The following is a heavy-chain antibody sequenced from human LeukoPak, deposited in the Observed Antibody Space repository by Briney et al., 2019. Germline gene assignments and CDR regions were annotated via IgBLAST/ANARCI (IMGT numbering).Heavy chain of an antibody. Sequence: SDTLSLTCSVSGGSISSYYWSWIRHPPGKGLEWIGDIYYSGSTNYHSSLKSLVTISVDTSKNQFSLKLSSVTAADTAVYYCARHGSGSSTFGYWGQGTLVTVST. D-gene: IGHD1-26*01. V-gene: IGHV4-59*08. CDR1: GGSISSYY. J-gene: IGHJ4*02. CDR2: IYYSGST. CDR3: ARHGSGSSTFGY.